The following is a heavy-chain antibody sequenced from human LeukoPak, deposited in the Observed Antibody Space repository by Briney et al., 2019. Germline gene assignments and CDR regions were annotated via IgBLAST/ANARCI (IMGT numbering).Heavy chain of an antibody. CDR3: ARASRGNWFDP. CDR1: GFTFRSYG. CDR2: ISYDGGNK. D-gene: IGHD3-10*01. J-gene: IGHJ5*02. Sequence: GGSLRLSCAASGFTFRSYGMHWVRQAPGKGLEWVAVISYDGGNKYYADSVKGRFTISRDNSKNTLYLQMNSLRTEDTAVYYCARASRGNWFDPWGQGTLVTVSS. V-gene: IGHV3-30*03.